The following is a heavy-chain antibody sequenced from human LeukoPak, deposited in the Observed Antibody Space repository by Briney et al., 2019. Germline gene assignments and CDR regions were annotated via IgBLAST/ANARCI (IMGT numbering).Heavy chain of an antibody. V-gene: IGHV3-7*01. CDR2: IKQDGSEK. CDR3: ARSNVDIVATAWDWFDP. D-gene: IGHD5-12*01. J-gene: IGHJ5*02. CDR1: GFTFSSYW. Sequence: GGSLRLSCAASGFTFSSYWMSWVRQAPGKGLEWVANIKQDGSEKYYVDSVKGRFTISRDNAKNSLYLQMNSLRAEDTAVYYCARSNVDIVATAWDWFDPWGQGTLVTVSS.